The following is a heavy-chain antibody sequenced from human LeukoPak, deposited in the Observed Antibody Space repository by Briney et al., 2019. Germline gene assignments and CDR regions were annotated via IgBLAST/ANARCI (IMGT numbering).Heavy chain of an antibody. CDR2: ISYDGSNK. CDR1: GFTFSSYA. V-gene: IGHV3-30-3*01. Sequence: GGSLRLSCAASGFTFSSYAMHWVRQAPGKGLEWVAVISYDGSNKYYADSVKGRFTISRDNSKNTLYLQMNSLRAEDTAVYYCARDHSGYDTPFDYWGQGTLVTVSS. D-gene: IGHD5-12*01. J-gene: IGHJ4*02. CDR3: ARDHSGYDTPFDY.